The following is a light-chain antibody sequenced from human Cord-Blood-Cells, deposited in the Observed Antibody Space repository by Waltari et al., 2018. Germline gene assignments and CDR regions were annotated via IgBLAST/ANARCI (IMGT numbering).Light chain of an antibody. V-gene: IGKV4-1*01. J-gene: IGKJ2*01. Sequence: DIVMTQSPDSLAVSLGERATINCKSSQSVLYSSNNKNYLAWYQQKPGQPPKLLIYGASTRESGVPDRFSGSWSGTDFTLTISSLQAEDVAVYYCQQYYSTPYTFGQGTKLEIK. CDR1: QSVLYSSNNKNY. CDR2: GAS. CDR3: QQYYSTPYT.